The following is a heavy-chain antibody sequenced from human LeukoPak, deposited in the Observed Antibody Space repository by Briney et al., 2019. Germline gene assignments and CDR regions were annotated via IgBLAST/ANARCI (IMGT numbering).Heavy chain of an antibody. CDR1: EYISTTYW. D-gene: IGHD6-25*01. CDR2: FNPRDSST. J-gene: IGHJ5*02. Sequence: GESLKISCKTSEYISTTYWLSWVRQMPRKGLEWVGIFNPRDSSTRYCPSIQGHVTFSADNSISTAYLQGSSPRASDTAIYYCARHYGSAWFAHWGQGTQVTVSS. CDR3: ARHYGSAWFAH. V-gene: IGHV5-51*01.